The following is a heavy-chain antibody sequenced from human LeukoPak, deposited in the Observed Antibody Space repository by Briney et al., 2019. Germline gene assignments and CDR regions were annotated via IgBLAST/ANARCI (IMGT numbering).Heavy chain of an antibody. V-gene: IGHV4-34*01. D-gene: IGHD6-13*01. CDR2: INHSGST. CDR1: GGSFGGYY. CDR3: ARQLGSSWYTDY. J-gene: IGHJ4*02. Sequence: SETLSLTCAVYGGSFGGYYWSWIRQPPGKGLEWIGEINHSGSTNYNPSLKSRVTISVDTSKNQFSLKLSSVTAADTAVYYCARQLGSSWYTDYWGQGTLVTVSS.